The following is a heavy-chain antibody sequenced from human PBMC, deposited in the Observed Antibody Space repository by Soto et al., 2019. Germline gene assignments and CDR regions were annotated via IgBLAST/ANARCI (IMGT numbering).Heavy chain of an antibody. J-gene: IGHJ5*02. CDR1: GGSISSGSYY. D-gene: IGHD6-13*01. Sequence: PSETLSLTCTVSGGSISSGSYYWGWIRQHPGKGLEWIGYISHLGTAYYTPSLKSRVSLSVDPSKSQFSLNVTSLTAADTAVYYCARVSATGKRWFDPWGPGTLVTVSS. CDR2: ISHLGTA. V-gene: IGHV4-31*03. CDR3: ARVSATGKRWFDP.